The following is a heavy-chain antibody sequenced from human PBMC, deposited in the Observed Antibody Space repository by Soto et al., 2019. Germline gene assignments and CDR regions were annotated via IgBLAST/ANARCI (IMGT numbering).Heavy chain of an antibody. CDR2: IIPILGIA. J-gene: IGHJ3*02. CDR1: GGTFNTYT. CDR3: AREIAVVRKTSDVFDI. V-gene: IGHV1-69*02. Sequence: QVQLVQSGAEVKKPGSSVKVSCKASGGTFNTYTISWVRQAPGQGLEWMGRIIPILGIAKYAQKFQGRVTTTVDKTTRSDNMDLSRLKSVDTAVYYFAREIAVVRKTSDVFDIWGQGTMVTVSS. D-gene: IGHD2-15*01.